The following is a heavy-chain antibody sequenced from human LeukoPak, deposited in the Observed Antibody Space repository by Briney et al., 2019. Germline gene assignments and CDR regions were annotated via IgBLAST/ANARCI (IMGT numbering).Heavy chain of an antibody. CDR1: GGSFSSYY. D-gene: IGHD5-18*01. CDR3: ARAGYSYGYFFDY. Sequence: SETLSLTCTVSGGSFSSYYWSWIRQPPGKGLEWIGYIYYSGSTNYNPSLKSRVTISVDTSMNQFSLKLSSVTAADTAVYYCARAGYSYGYFFDYWGQGTLVTVSS. J-gene: IGHJ4*02. V-gene: IGHV4-59*01. CDR2: IYYSGST.